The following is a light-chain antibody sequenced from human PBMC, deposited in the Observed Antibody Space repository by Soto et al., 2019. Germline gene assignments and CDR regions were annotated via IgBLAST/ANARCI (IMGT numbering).Light chain of an antibody. CDR2: AVS. CDR1: QSVNNN. V-gene: IGKV3-15*01. CDR3: QQYNDWRT. J-gene: IGKJ1*01. Sequence: EIVMTQSPATLSVSPGERATLSCRASQSVNNNLAWYQQKPGQAPRLLIHAVSTRAAGIPARFSGRGSGTGFTLTISSLQSEDFAVYYCQQYNDWRTFGQGTKVDIK.